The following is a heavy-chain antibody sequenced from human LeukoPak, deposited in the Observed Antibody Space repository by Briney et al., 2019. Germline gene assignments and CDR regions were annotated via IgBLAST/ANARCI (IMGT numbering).Heavy chain of an antibody. V-gene: IGHV6-1*01. CDR2: TYYRSKWYN. J-gene: IGHJ4*02. Sequence: SQTLSLTCAISGDSVSSNSAAWNWIRQSPSRGLEWLGRTYYRSKWYNDYAISVKSRITINPDTSKNQFSLRLSSVTAADTAVYYCARSPPGSTLLIYFDNWGQGTLVTVSS. D-gene: IGHD2-2*01. CDR1: GDSVSSNSAA. CDR3: ARSPPGSTLLIYFDN.